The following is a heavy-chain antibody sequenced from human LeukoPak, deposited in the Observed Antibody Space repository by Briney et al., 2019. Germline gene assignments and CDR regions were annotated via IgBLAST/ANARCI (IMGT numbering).Heavy chain of an antibody. CDR1: GFTVSSNY. V-gene: IGHV3-53*01. CDR2: IYSGGST. J-gene: IGHJ5*02. Sequence: QTGGSLRLSCAASGFTVSSNYMSWVRQAPGKGLEWVSVIYSGGSTYYADSVKGRFTISRDNSKNTLYLQMNSLRAEDTAVYYCARLSGPNWFDPWGQGTLVTASS. CDR3: ARLSGPNWFDP. D-gene: IGHD7-27*01.